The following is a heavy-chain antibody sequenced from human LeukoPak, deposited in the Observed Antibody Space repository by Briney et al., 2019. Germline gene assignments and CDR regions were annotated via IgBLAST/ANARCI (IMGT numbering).Heavy chain of an antibody. Sequence: GGSLRLSCAASGFTLSDYDIHWVRQPIGKGLDGVSGLGSAGDKYHAGSERGRFTISREDAENSVYLQMNGLRPEDTAIYYCARAKRETSTRPWTSGMDVWGQGTRVTVSS. D-gene: IGHD3/OR15-3a*01. J-gene: IGHJ6*02. CDR2: LGSAGDK. V-gene: IGHV3-13*01. CDR1: GFTLSDYD. CDR3: ARAKRETSTRPWTSGMDV.